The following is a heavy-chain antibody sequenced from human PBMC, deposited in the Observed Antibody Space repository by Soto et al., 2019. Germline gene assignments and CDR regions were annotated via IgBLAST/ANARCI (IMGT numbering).Heavy chain of an antibody. CDR3: ARTLVVVVPENFDH. Sequence: GGSLRLSCAASGFTIGNYWMSWVRQAPGKGLEWMANIKQDGSEKYYVDSVKGRFTISRDSAKNSLYLQMNSLRGEDTAVYYCARTLVVVVPENFDHWGQGTLVTVSS. D-gene: IGHD3-22*01. V-gene: IGHV3-7*01. J-gene: IGHJ4*02. CDR2: IKQDGSEK. CDR1: GFTIGNYW.